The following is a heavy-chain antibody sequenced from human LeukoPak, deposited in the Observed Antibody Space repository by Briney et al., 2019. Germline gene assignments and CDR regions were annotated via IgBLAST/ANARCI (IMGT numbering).Heavy chain of an antibody. J-gene: IGHJ4*02. V-gene: IGHV4-4*07. CDR2: IYTSGGT. CDR3: ARGVLRYFDGSFDY. CDR1: GGSISSYY. Sequence: RSSETLSLTCTVSGGSISSYYWSWIRQPAGKGLEWIGRIYTSGGTNYNLSLKSRVTMSVDTSKNQFSLKLSSVAAADTAVYYCARGVLRYFDGSFDYWGQGTLVTVSS. D-gene: IGHD3-9*01.